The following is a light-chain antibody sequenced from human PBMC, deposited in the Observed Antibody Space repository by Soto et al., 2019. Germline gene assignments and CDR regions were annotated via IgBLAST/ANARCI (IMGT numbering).Light chain of an antibody. V-gene: IGKV3-20*01. CDR2: GAS. Sequence: EIVLTQSPGILSLSPGERASLSCGASQSISSSFPAWDQQTPGQARRLLIYGASSRATGIPDRISGSGSGTVFTLTITRLEPDDFAVYYCLQYGSSPHTFGQGTRLEIK. J-gene: IGKJ5*01. CDR3: LQYGSSPHT. CDR1: QSISSSF.